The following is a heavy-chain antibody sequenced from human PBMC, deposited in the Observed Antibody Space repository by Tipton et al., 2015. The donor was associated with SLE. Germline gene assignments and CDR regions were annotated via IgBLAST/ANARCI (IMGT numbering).Heavy chain of an antibody. V-gene: IGHV3-11*03. Sequence: GSLRLSCAASGFTFSDYYMSWIRQAPGKGLEWVSYISSSSSYTNYADSVKGRFTISRDNAKNSLYLQMNSLRAEDTAVYYCARRPSTGDPTGFDYWGQGTLVTVSS. D-gene: IGHD2-21*02. CDR3: ARRPSTGDPTGFDY. CDR2: ISSSSSYT. CDR1: GFTFSDYY. J-gene: IGHJ4*02.